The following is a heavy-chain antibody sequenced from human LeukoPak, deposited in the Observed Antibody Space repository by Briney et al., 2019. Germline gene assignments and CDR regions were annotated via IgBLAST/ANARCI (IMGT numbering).Heavy chain of an antibody. CDR2: IGAYNGNT. J-gene: IGHJ6*02. Sequence: GASVKVSCKASGYTFTSFGISWARQAPGQGLEWTGWIGAYNGNTNYARKFQGRVTMTTDTSTSTAYMELRSLRSDDTAVYYCAREKNYGMDVWGQGTTVTVSS. D-gene: IGHD2/OR15-2a*01. CDR1: GYTFTSFG. V-gene: IGHV1-18*01. CDR3: AREKNYGMDV.